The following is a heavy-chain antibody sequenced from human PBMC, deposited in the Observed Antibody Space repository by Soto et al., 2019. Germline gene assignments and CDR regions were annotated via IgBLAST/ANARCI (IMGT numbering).Heavy chain of an antibody. J-gene: IGHJ6*02. CDR1: GFTFSDYY. CDR3: AREHYYGMDV. CDR2: ITGSSDYT. V-gene: IGHV3-11*05. Sequence: QVQLVESGGGLVRPGGSLRVSCAASGFTFSDYYMTWIRQAPGKGLEWVSYITGSSDYTNYADSVKGRFTISRDNVKNSLYLQMNSLRADDTAVYYCAREHYYGMDVWGQGTTVTVSS.